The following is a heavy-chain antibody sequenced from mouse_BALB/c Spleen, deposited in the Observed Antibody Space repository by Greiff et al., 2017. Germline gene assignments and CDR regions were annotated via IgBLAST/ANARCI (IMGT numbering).Heavy chain of an antibody. CDR1: GYTFTSYW. D-gene: IGHD4-1*01. CDR2: IYPGNSDT. J-gene: IGHJ3*01. Sequence: EGQLQQSGTVLARPGASVKMSCKASGYTFTSYWMHWVKQRPGQGLEWIGAIYPGNSDTSYNQKFKGKAKLTAVTSTSTAYMELSSLTNEDSAVYYCTRDVITGSFAYWGQGTLVTVSA. V-gene: IGHV1-5*01. CDR3: TRDVITGSFAY.